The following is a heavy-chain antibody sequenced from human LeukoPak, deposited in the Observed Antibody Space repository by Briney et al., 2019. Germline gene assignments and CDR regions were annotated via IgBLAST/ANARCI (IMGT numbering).Heavy chain of an antibody. CDR3: ASRRNYYDSSGYTFDY. J-gene: IGHJ4*02. CDR2: IYYSGST. CDR1: GGSISSSSYS. Sequence: PSETLSLTCTVSGGSISSSSYSWGWIRQPPGKGLEWIGSIYYSGSTYYNPSLKSRVTISVDTSKNQFSLKLSSVTAADTAVYYCASRRNYYDSSGYTFDYWGQGTLVTVSS. V-gene: IGHV4-39*01. D-gene: IGHD3-22*01.